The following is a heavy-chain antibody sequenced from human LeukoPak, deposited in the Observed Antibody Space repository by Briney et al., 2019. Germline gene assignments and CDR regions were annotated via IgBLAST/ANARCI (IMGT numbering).Heavy chain of an antibody. Sequence: GGSLRLSCAASGFTFSTFAMIWVRQPPGKGLEWVSSIFPSGGEIHYADSVKGRFTISRDNSKNTLYLQMNSLRAEDTAVYYCAKHRIAAAGTGGAFDIWGQGTMVTVSS. J-gene: IGHJ3*02. V-gene: IGHV3-23*01. D-gene: IGHD6-13*01. CDR3: AKHRIAAAGTGGAFDI. CDR1: GFTFSTFA. CDR2: IFPSGGEI.